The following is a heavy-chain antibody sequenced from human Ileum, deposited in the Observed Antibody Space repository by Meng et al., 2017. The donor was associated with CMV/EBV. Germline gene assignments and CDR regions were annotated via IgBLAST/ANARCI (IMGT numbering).Heavy chain of an antibody. D-gene: IGHD4-17*01. CDR2: MNPNSGNT. J-gene: IGHJ5*02. Sequence: ASGYTFTSYDINWVRQATGQGLEWMGRMNPNSGNTGYAQKFQGRVTITRNTSISTAYMELSSLRSEDTAVYYCAREWATVTAGGFDPWGQGTLVTVSS. CDR3: AREWATVTAGGFDP. CDR1: GYTFTSYD. V-gene: IGHV1-8*03.